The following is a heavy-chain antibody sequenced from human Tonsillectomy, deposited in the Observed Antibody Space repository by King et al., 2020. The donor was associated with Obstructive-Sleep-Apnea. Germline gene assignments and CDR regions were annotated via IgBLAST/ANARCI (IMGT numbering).Heavy chain of an antibody. V-gene: IGHV4-38-2*02. CDR1: GLSINNGYY. CDR3: ASRNLGELSLS. D-gene: IGHD3-16*02. Sequence: VQLQESGPGLVKPSEILSLTCTVSGLSINNGYYWGWIRQPPGKGLEWIGSIYHSGNTYYNPSLNSRVTISVDTSKNQFSLKLSSGTAADTAVYYCASRNLGELSLSWGQGTLVTVSS. CDR2: IYHSGNT. J-gene: IGHJ5*02.